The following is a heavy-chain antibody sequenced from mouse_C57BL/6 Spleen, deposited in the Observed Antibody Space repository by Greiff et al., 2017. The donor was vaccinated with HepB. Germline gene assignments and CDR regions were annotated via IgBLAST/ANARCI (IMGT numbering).Heavy chain of an antibody. D-gene: IGHD2-4*01. CDR1: GFTFSDYG. CDR3: ARPYDYDGYFDY. V-gene: IGHV5-17*01. CDR2: ISSGSSTI. Sequence: EVHLVESGGGLVKPGGSLKLSCAASGFTFSDYGMHWVRQAPEKGLEWVAYISSGSSTIYYADTVKGRFTISRDNAKNTLFLQMTSLRSEDTAMYYCARPYDYDGYFDYWGQGTTLTVSS. J-gene: IGHJ2*01.